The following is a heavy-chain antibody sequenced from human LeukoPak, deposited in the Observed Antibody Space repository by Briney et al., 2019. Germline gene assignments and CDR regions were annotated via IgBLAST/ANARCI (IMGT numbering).Heavy chain of an antibody. J-gene: IGHJ4*02. CDR3: ARTSRGSYAGGGYCFDY. CDR1: GYSFTSYW. D-gene: IGHD1-26*01. V-gene: IGHV5-51*01. Sequence: GESLKISCKGSGYSFTSYWIGWVRQMPGKGLEWMGIIYPGDSDTRYSPSFQGQVTISADKSISTAYLQWSSLKASDTAMYYCARTSRGSYAGGGYCFDYWGQGTLVTVSS. CDR2: IYPGDSDT.